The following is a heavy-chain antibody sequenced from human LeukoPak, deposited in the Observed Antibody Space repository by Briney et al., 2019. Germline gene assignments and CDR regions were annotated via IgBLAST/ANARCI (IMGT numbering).Heavy chain of an antibody. CDR2: IIPIFGTA. Sequence: SVKVSCKASGGTFSSYAISWVRQAPGQRLEWMGGIIPIFGTANYAQKFQGRVTITADESTSTAYMELSSLRSEDTAVYYCARDRSSSWSFDPWGQGTLVTVSS. V-gene: IGHV1-69*13. J-gene: IGHJ5*02. CDR1: GGTFSSYA. CDR3: ARDRSSSWSFDP. D-gene: IGHD6-13*01.